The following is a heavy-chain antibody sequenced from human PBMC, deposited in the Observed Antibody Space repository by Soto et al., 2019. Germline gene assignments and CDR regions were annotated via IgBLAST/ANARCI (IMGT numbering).Heavy chain of an antibody. Sequence: SVKVSCKASGGTFSNYAITWVRQAPGQGLEWLGRIIPIFGTRDYAQKFLGRVTMTVDRSTSTVYMELSSLRSADTAVYYCARGGHIGVVTDSFDSWGQGTLVPVSS. J-gene: IGHJ4*02. CDR3: ARGGHIGVVTDSFDS. CDR2: IIPIFGTR. CDR1: GGTFSNYA. V-gene: IGHV1-69*06. D-gene: IGHD2-21*02.